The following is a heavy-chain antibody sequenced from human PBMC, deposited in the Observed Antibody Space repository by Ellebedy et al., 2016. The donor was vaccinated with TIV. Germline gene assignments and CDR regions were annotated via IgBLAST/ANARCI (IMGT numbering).Heavy chain of an antibody. Sequence: MPSETLSLTCTVSGGSISTSYWSWIRQPAGKGLEWIGRIYTSGRTNYNPSLQSRVTMSVDTSKNQFSLKLSSVTAADTAVYYCAGGYSSGWTDYWGQGTLVTVSS. CDR3: AGGYSSGWTDY. CDR2: IYTSGRT. D-gene: IGHD6-19*01. CDR1: GGSISTSY. J-gene: IGHJ4*02. V-gene: IGHV4-4*07.